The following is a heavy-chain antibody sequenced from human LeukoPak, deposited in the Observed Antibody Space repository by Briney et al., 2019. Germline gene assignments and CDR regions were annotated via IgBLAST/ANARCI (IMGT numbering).Heavy chain of an antibody. CDR1: GGSIGSGIYS. D-gene: IGHD3-22*01. Sequence: SQTLSLTCSVSGGSIGSGIYSWSWIRQPPGKGLEWIGYIFHTGSTSYNPSLKSPVPISIYTSKTQLSLKLSSVTDAGTAMYYCVRDGDYYDSGGYGNIWGQGTLVTVSS. CDR2: IFHTGST. V-gene: IGHV4-30-2*01. J-gene: IGHJ4*02. CDR3: VRDGDYYDSGGYGNI.